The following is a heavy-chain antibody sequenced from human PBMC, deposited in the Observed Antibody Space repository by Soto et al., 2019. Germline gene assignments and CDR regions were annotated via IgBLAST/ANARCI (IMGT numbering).Heavy chain of an antibody. CDR3: AREARSGYFGY. D-gene: IGHD1-26*01. CDR1: GFTFSSYA. J-gene: IGHJ4*02. Sequence: QVQLVEAGGGVVQPGRSLRLSCAASGFTFSSYAMHWVRQAPGKGLEWVAVISYDGSNKYYADSVKGRFTISRDNSKNTLYLQMNSLSAEDTAVYYCAREARSGYFGYWGQGTLVTVSS. CDR2: ISYDGSNK. V-gene: IGHV3-30-3*01.